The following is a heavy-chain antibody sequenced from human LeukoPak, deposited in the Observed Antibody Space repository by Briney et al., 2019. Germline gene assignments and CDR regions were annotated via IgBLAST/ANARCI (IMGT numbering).Heavy chain of an antibody. CDR3: VRRGSGITAVADY. J-gene: IGHJ4*02. Sequence: PSETLSLTCTVSGGSISSGDYYWSWIRQPPGKGLEWIGYIYYSGSTYYNPSLKSRVTISVDTSKNLFSLDLGSVTAADTAVYYCVRRGSGITAVADYWGQGTLVTVSS. V-gene: IGHV4-30-4*08. CDR1: GGSISSGDYY. D-gene: IGHD1-20*01. CDR2: IYYSGST.